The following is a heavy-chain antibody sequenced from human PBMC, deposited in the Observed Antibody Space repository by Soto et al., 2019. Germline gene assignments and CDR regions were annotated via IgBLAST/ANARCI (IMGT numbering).Heavy chain of an antibody. CDR3: TCPVRGDDYNRAEL. D-gene: IGHD3-10*01. V-gene: IGHV3-30-3*01. Sequence: PGGSLRLSCVGSGFTFSSYGFHWVRQAPGKGLQWVAYISDDGGNKYYTDSVRGRFTVSRDNIKNTLSLQMDSLKTEDTAVYYCTCPVRGDDYNRAELWGHGTLVTVSS. CDR2: ISDDGGNK. J-gene: IGHJ4*01. CDR1: GFTFSSYG.